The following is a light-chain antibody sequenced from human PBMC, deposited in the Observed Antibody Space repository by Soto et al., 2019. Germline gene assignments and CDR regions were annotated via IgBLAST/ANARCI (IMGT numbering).Light chain of an antibody. CDR3: QQYGSSPLT. V-gene: IGKV3-20*01. J-gene: IGKJ4*01. CDR2: AAS. Sequence: EIVLTQSPGTLSASPGERVTLSCRASQSVSSSSLAWYQQKPGQAPRLLIYAASSRATGIPDRFSGSGSQTDFTLTISRLESGDFAVYYCQQYGSSPLTFGGGTKVDI. CDR1: QSVSSSS.